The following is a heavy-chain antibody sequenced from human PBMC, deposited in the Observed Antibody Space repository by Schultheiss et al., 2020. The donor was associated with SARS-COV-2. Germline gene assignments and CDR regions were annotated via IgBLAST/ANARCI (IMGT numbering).Heavy chain of an antibody. J-gene: IGHJ4*02. D-gene: IGHD6-13*01. CDR2: ISYDGSNK. CDR3: ARAEYSSSWYALGY. V-gene: IGHV3-30*14. Sequence: GGSLRLSCAASGFTFSSYAMHWVRQAPGKGLEWVAVISYDGSNKYYADSVKGRFTISRDNSKNTLYLQMNSLRAEDTAVYYCARAEYSSSWYALGYWGQGTLVTVSS. CDR1: GFTFSSYA.